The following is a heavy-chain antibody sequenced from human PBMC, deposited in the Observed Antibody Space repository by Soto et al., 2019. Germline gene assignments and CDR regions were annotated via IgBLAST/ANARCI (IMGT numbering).Heavy chain of an antibody. D-gene: IGHD3-9*01. Sequence: GGYLRLSCAASGFTFSSYSMNWVRQAPGKGLEWVSYISSSSTIYYADSVKGRFTISRDNAKNSLYLQMNSLRDEDTAVYYCARAGLRYFPRVAFDIWGQGTMVTVS. V-gene: IGHV3-48*02. CDR2: ISSSSTI. J-gene: IGHJ3*02. CDR1: GFTFSSYS. CDR3: ARAGLRYFPRVAFDI.